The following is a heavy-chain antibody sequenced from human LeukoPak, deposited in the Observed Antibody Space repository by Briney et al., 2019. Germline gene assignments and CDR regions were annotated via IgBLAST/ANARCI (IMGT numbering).Heavy chain of an antibody. CDR3: ARTMTTVNTYYYYMDV. CDR2: IYPGDSDT. V-gene: IGHV5-51*01. Sequence: GESLDISCHGSGYLYTSYWIGWVRPVPGKGLEGVGVIYPGDSDTRYSPSFQGQVTISADKSNSPAYLQWSSLNAADTAMYYCARTMTTVNTYYYYMDVWGKGTTVTVSS. J-gene: IGHJ6*03. CDR1: GYLYTSYW. D-gene: IGHD4-17*01.